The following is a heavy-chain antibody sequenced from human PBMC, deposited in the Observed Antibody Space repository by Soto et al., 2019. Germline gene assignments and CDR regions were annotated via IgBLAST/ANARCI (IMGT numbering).Heavy chain of an antibody. CDR1: GDSVTSVSDY. V-gene: IGHV4-61*01. CDR3: ARGVGFGYYYYHMDL. Sequence: SETLSLTCTVSGDSVTSVSDYWSWIRQPPGKGLEWIGYIYYSGSADYNPSLGSRVTISIDTSKNQFSLKLTSVAAADTAVYYCARGVGFGYYYYHMDLWGQGTTVTVSS. CDR2: IYYSGSA. J-gene: IGHJ6*02. D-gene: IGHD3-10*01.